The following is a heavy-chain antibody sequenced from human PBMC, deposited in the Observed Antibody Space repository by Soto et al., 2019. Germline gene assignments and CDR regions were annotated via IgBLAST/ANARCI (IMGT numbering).Heavy chain of an antibody. D-gene: IGHD6-13*01. CDR1: GVSFSGYY. V-gene: IGHV4-34*01. CDR2: INHSGST. J-gene: IGHJ5*02. Sequence: QVQLQQWGAGLLKPSETMSLTCAVYGVSFSGYYWSWIRQPPGKGLEWIGEINHSGSTNYNPSLKSRVTISVDTSKNQFSLKLSSVTAADTAVYYCARNIAAAGTDWFDPWGQGTLVTVS. CDR3: ARNIAAAGTDWFDP.